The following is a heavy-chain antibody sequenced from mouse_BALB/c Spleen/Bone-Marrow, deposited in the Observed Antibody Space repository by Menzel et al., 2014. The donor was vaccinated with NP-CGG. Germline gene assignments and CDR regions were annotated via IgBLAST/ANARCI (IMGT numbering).Heavy chain of an antibody. Sequence: EVKLMESGGGKYKREGKLKLSCAASGFTFSSYGMSWVRQTPDKRLELVATINSNGGSTYYPDSVKGRFTISRDNAKNTLYLQMSSLKSEDTAMYYCARDYYGSSDYWGQGTTLTVSS. D-gene: IGHD1-1*01. V-gene: IGHV5-6-3*01. CDR3: ARDYYGSSDY. J-gene: IGHJ2*01. CDR2: INSNGGST. CDR1: GFTFSSYG.